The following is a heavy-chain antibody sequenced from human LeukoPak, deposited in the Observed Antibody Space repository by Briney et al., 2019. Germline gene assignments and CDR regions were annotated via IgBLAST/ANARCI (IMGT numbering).Heavy chain of an antibody. D-gene: IGHD6-19*01. Sequence: SETLSLTCTVSGGSISSYYWSWIRQPPGKGLEWIGYIYYSGSTNYNPSLKSRVTISVDTSKNQFPLKLSSVTAADTAVYYCARVGSGWYWFDPWGQGTLVTVSS. CDR2: IYYSGST. CDR1: GGSISSYY. V-gene: IGHV4-59*01. CDR3: ARVGSGWYWFDP. J-gene: IGHJ5*02.